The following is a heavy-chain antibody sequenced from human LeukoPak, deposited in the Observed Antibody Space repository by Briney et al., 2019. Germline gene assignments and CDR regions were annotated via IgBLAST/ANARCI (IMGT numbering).Heavy chain of an antibody. V-gene: IGHV3-48*03. CDR1: GFTFSSYE. D-gene: IGHD6-19*01. CDR3: ARGYSSGWYPGFDY. CDR2: ISSSGSTI. J-gene: IGHJ4*02. Sequence: GGSLRLSCAASGFTFSSYEMNWVRQAPGKGLKWVSYISSSGSTIYYADSVKGRFTISRDNAKNSLYLQMNSLRAEDTAVYYCARGYSSGWYPGFDYWGQGTLVTVSS.